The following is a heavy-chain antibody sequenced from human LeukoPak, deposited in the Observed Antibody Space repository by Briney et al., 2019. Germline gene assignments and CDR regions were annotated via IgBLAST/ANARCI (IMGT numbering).Heavy chain of an antibody. Sequence: GGSLRLSCAASGFTFSSYAMSWVRQAPGKGLEWGSAISGGGGSTYYADSVKGRFTISRDNSKNTLYLQMNSLRAEDTAVYYCAKGPRPAYYYDSSGYSPDYWGQGTLVTVSS. CDR2: ISGGGGST. V-gene: IGHV3-23*01. CDR1: GFTFSSYA. J-gene: IGHJ4*02. CDR3: AKGPRPAYYYDSSGYSPDY. D-gene: IGHD3-22*01.